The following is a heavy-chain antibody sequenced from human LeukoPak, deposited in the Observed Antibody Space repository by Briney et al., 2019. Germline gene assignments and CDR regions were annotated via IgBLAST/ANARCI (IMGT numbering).Heavy chain of an antibody. CDR2: IYYSGST. Sequence: SETLSLTCTVSGGSISSYFWSWIRQPPGKGLEWIGYIYYSGSTNYNPSLKSRVTISVDTSKNQFSLKLSSVTAADTAVYYCARIAGQAYFDYWGQGTLVTVSS. V-gene: IGHV4-59*01. D-gene: IGHD3-22*01. J-gene: IGHJ4*02. CDR3: ARIAGQAYFDY. CDR1: GGSISSYF.